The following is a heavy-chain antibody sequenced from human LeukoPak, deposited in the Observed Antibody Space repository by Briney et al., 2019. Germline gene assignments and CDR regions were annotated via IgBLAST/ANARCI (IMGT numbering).Heavy chain of an antibody. V-gene: IGHV3-9*01. CDR1: GFTFDDYA. J-gene: IGHJ4*02. CDR3: AKDTRSSGWSFFDY. Sequence: GGSLRLSCAASGFTFDDYAMHWVRHAPGKGLEWVSGISWNSGSIGYADSVKGRFTISRDNAKNSLYLQMNSLRAEDTALYYCAKDTRSSGWSFFDYWGQGTLVTASS. CDR2: ISWNSGSI. D-gene: IGHD6-19*01.